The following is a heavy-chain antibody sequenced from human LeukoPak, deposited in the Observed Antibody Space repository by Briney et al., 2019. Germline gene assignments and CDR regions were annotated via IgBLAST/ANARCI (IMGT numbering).Heavy chain of an antibody. CDR1: GGSISSHY. CDR3: ARHSSWYGTFRY. D-gene: IGHD6-13*01. V-gene: IGHV4-59*05. CDR2: IYYSGST. J-gene: IGHJ4*02. Sequence: SETLSLTCTVSGGSISSHYWSWIRQPPGKGLEWIGSIYYSGSTYYNPSLKTRVTISIDTSKNQFSLKLSSVTAADTAVYYCARHSSWYGTFRYWGQGTLVTVSS.